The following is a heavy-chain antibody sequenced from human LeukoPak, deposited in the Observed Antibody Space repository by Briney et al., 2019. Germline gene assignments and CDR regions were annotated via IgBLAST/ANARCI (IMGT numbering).Heavy chain of an antibody. D-gene: IGHD2/OR15-2a*01. CDR2: INSSSSYI. CDR3: ARDVNRGYYYYGMDV. Sequence: GGSLRLSCAASGFTFSSYSMNWVRQAPGKGLEWVSSINSSSSYIYYADSVKGRFTISRDNAKNTLYLQMNSLRAEDTALYHCARDVNRGYYYYGMDVWGQGTTVTVSS. V-gene: IGHV3-21*04. CDR1: GFTFSSYS. J-gene: IGHJ6*02.